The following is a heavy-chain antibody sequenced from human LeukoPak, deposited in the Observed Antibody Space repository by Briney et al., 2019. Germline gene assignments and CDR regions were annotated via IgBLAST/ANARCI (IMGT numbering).Heavy chain of an antibody. Sequence: PGGSLRLSCAASGFTFSSYAMSWVRLAPGKGLEWVSSIRGSGSATYYADSVKGRFTISRDNSKNTLYLQMNSLRAEDTAVYYCAKDYLDIVVVPAALDAFDIWGQGTMVTVSS. D-gene: IGHD2-2*03. J-gene: IGHJ3*02. V-gene: IGHV3-23*01. CDR2: IRGSGSAT. CDR3: AKDYLDIVVVPAALDAFDI. CDR1: GFTFSSYA.